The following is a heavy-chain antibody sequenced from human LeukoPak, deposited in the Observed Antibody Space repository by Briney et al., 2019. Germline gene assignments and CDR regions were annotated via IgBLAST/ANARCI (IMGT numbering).Heavy chain of an antibody. D-gene: IGHD6-19*01. CDR2: LYSGGST. J-gene: IGHJ4*02. CDR1: GFTVSNNY. V-gene: IGHV3-53*01. CDR3: ARVEPTYSSGWYYFDY. Sequence: PGGCLRLSCAASGFTVSNNYMSWVRQAPGKGLEWVSVLYSGGSTYYADSVKGRFIISRDNSKNTLYLQMNSLRAEDTAMYYCARVEPTYSSGWYYFDYWGQGTLVTVSS.